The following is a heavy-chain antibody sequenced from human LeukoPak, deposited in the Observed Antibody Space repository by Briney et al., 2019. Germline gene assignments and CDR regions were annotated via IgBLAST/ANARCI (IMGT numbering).Heavy chain of an antibody. CDR1: GGSISSRNYS. J-gene: IGHJ6*03. V-gene: IGHV4-39*01. CDR3: ARQISDYYYYYMDV. Sequence: SGTLSLTCTVSGGSISSRNYSWGCVRQSPGRGLEWVASIYYTETTYYNPSLESRVTISVDASKNQFSLKLRSVTAADTAQYYCARQISDYYYYYMDVWGTGTTVTVSS. D-gene: IGHD6-19*01. CDR2: IYYTETT.